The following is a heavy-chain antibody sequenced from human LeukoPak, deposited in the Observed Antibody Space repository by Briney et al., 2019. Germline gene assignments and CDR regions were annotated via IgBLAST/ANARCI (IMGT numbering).Heavy chain of an antibody. D-gene: IGHD2-8*02. J-gene: IGHJ4*02. CDR3: AKDTGGVSTPNFDY. Sequence: QPGGSLRLSCAASGVTFSSYAMSWVRQAPGKGLEWVSAISGSGGSTYYADSVKGRFTISRDNSKNTLYLQMNSLRAEDTAVYYCAKDTGGVSTPNFDYWGQGTLVTVSS. V-gene: IGHV3-23*01. CDR2: ISGSGGST. CDR1: GVTFSSYA.